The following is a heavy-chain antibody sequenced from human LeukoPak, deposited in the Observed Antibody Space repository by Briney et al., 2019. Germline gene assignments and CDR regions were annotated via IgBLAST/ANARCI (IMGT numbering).Heavy chain of an antibody. CDR3: ARDSSSWSYYYYYGMDV. CDR1: GYTFTSYG. V-gene: IGHV1-18*01. CDR2: ISAYNGNT. Sequence: ASVKVSCKASGYTFTSYGISWVRQAPGQGLEWMGRISAYNGNTNYAQKLQGRVTMTTDTSTSTAYMELRSLRSDDTAVYYCARDSSSWSYYYYYGMDVWGQGTTVAVSS. D-gene: IGHD6-13*01. J-gene: IGHJ6*02.